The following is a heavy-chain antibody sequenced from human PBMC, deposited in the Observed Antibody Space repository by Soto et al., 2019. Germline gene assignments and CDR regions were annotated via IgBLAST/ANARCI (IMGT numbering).Heavy chain of an antibody. CDR1: GFSLTTSGVG. CDR2: IYWNGDR. D-gene: IGHD6-6*01. CDR3: AHRRPAGVSSSRYFFEY. J-gene: IGHJ4*02. Sequence: QITLKESGPPLLEPTQTLTLTCTLSGFSLTTSGVGVGWIRQPPGKALEWLAVIYWNGDRRYRPSLENRLTITRDTTKDQVVLTMTNLDALDTGTYSCAHRRPAGVSSSRYFFEYWGQGTLVTVSS. V-gene: IGHV2-5*01.